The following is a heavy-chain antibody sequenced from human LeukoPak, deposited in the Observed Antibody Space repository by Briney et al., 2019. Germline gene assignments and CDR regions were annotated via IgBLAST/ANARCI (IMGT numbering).Heavy chain of an antibody. CDR3: ARGGGRDYDSSGYYYVNYYYYYGMDV. D-gene: IGHD3-22*01. CDR1: GFTFSSYS. CDR2: ISSSSSYI. V-gene: IGHV3-21*01. J-gene: IGHJ6*02. Sequence: AGGSLRLSCAASGFTFSSYSMNWVRQAPGKGLEWVSSISSSSSYIYYADSVKGRFTISRDNAKNSLYLQMNSLRAEDTAVYYWARGGGRDYDSSGYYYVNYYYYYGMDVWGQGTTVTVSS.